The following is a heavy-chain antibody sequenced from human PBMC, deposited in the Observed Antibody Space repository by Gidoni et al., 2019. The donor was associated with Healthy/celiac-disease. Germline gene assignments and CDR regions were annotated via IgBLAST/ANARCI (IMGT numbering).Heavy chain of an antibody. CDR1: GFTFSSYA. CDR3: ARDRGYGGNYYYYYGMDV. Sequence: QVQLVESGGGVVQPGRSLRLSCAASGFTFSSYAMHWVRPAPGQGLEWVAVISYDGSNKYYADSVKGRFTISRDNAKNTLYLQMNSLRAEDTAVYYCARDRGYGGNYYYYYGMDVWGQGTTVTVSS. J-gene: IGHJ6*02. V-gene: IGHV3-30-3*01. D-gene: IGHD5-12*01. CDR2: ISYDGSNK.